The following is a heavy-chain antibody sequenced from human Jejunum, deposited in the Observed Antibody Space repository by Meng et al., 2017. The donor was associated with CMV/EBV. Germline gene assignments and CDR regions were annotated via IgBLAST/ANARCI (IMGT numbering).Heavy chain of an antibody. CDR3: GMERVN. V-gene: IGHV4-34*01. CDR1: GGSLSPYY. D-gene: IGHD1-1*01. CDR2: ISHGGIT. Sequence: QVRLQQWGAGLLNSSALLCLTCAGYGGSLSPYYWDWIRQSPGKGLEWIEEISHGGITNYNPSLKSRVTLLIDTSKNQFSLKLSSVTAADTAVYYCGMERVNWGQGILVTVSS. J-gene: IGHJ4*02.